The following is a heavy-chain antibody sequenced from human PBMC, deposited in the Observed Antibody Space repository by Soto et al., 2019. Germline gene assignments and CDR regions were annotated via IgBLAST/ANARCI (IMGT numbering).Heavy chain of an antibody. J-gene: IGHJ4*02. Sequence: EVQLLESGGGLVQPGGSLRLSCAASGFTFSSYAMSWVRQAPGKGLEWVSAISGSGGSTYYADSVKGRFTISRDNSKNPLYLQMNGLRAEDTAVYYCAKDRAPHSGWDGLFDYWGQGTLVTVSS. CDR1: GFTFSSYA. V-gene: IGHV3-23*01. D-gene: IGHD6-19*01. CDR3: AKDRAPHSGWDGLFDY. CDR2: ISGSGGST.